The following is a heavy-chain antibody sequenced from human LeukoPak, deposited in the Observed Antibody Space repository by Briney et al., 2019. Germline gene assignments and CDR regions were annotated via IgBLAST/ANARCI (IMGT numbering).Heavy chain of an antibody. CDR1: GVTLSSYA. V-gene: IGHV3-23*01. CDR3: AKDRTVGASYWYFDL. D-gene: IGHD1-26*01. Sequence: GGSLRLSCTASGVTLSSYAMSWARQAPGKGLEWVSGISSSGSGGNTYYADSVKGRFTISRGSSKNTLFLHMNTLRAEDTAIYYCAKDRTVGASYWYFDLWGRGTLVTVSS. CDR2: ISSSGSGGNT. J-gene: IGHJ2*01.